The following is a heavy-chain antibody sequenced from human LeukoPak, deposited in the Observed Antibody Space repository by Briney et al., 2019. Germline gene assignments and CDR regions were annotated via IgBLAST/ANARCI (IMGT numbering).Heavy chain of an antibody. V-gene: IGHV3-21*01. Sequence: PGGSLRLSCAASGFTFSSYSMNWVRQAPGKGLEWVSSISSSSSYIYYADSVKGRFTISRDNAKNSLYLQIYSLTPDDTAVYFCSKTSLSDSSGHYYYMDVWAKGPRSLSP. CDR3: SKTSLSDSSGHYYYMDV. CDR1: GFTFSSYS. D-gene: IGHD3-3*01. CDR2: ISSSSSYI. J-gene: IGHJ6*03.